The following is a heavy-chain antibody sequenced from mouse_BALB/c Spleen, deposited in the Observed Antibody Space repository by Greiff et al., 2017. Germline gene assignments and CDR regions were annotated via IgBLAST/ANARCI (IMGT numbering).Heavy chain of an antibody. J-gene: IGHJ4*01. Sequence: EVQLVESGGGLVQPGGSLKLSCAASGFTFSSYTMSWVRQTPEKRLEWVAYISNGGGSTYYPDTVKGRFTISRDNAKNTLYLQMSSLKSEDTAMYYCARDGRAMDYWGQGTSVTVSS. V-gene: IGHV5-12-2*01. CDR2: ISNGGGST. CDR1: GFTFSSYT. CDR3: ARDGRAMDY. D-gene: IGHD2-3*01.